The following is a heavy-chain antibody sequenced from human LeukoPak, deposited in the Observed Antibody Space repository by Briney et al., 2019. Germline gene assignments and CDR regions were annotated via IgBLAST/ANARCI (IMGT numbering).Heavy chain of an antibody. CDR2: IYYSGST. CDR3: ARAKYGSSWYFDY. CDR1: GGSISSYY. D-gene: IGHD6-6*01. Sequence: PETLSLTCTVSGGSISSYYWSWIRQPPGKGLEWIGYIYYSGSTNYNPSLKSRVTISVDTSKNQFSLKLSSVTAADTAVYYCARAKYGSSWYFDYWGQGTLVTVSS. V-gene: IGHV4-59*01. J-gene: IGHJ4*02.